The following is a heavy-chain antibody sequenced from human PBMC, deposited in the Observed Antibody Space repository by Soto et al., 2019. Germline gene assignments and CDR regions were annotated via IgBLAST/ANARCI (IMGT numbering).Heavy chain of an antibody. D-gene: IGHD3-10*01. Sequence: ASVKVSFKTSGYTFTAYYMHWLHQAPGRGLEWLGWTSPRTGGAKYSHKFQGRVSMTRNTSITTAYMELTGLSTDDTAVYYCARSSGSYSKWFDSWGQGTLVIVSS. CDR1: GYTFTAYY. CDR3: ARSSGSYSKWFDS. CDR2: TSPRTGGA. V-gene: IGHV1-2*02. J-gene: IGHJ5*01.